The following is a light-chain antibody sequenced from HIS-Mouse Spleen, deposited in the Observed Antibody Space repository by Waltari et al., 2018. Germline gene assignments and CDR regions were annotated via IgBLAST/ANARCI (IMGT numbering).Light chain of an antibody. J-gene: IGKJ4*01. CDR3: QQLNSYPPGLT. Sequence: DIQLTQSPSFLSASVGVRVTITCRASQGISSYLAWYQQKPGKAPKLLIYAASTLQSGVPSRFSGSGSGTEFTLTISSLQPEDFATYYCQQLNSYPPGLTFGGGTKVEIK. CDR1: QGISSY. V-gene: IGKV1-9*01. CDR2: AAS.